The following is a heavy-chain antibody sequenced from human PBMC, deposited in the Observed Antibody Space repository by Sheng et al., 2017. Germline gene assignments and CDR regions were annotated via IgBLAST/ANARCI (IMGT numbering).Heavy chain of an antibody. J-gene: IGHJ3*02. CDR1: GFTFSSYW. CDR2: IKQDGSEK. Sequence: EVQLVESGGGLVQPGGSLRLSCAASGFTFSSYWMSWVRQAPGKGLEWVANIKQDGSEKYYVDSVKGRFTISRDNAKNSLYLQMNSLRAEDTAVYYCARAPYGDYGAYAFDIWGQGTMVTVSS. V-gene: IGHV3-7*01. D-gene: IGHD4-17*01. CDR3: ARAPYGDYGAYAFDI.